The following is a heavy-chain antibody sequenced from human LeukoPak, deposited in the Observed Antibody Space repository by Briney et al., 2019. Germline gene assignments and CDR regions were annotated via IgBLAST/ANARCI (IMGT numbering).Heavy chain of an antibody. CDR2: LSGSGTSP. CDR1: GFTFSTYA. D-gene: IGHD3-3*01. J-gene: IGHJ4*02. CDR3: AKDSTLEWSSYYFDY. V-gene: IGHV3-23*01. Sequence: GGSLRLSCAASGFTFSTYAMHWVRQAPGKGLEWVSTLSGSGTSPYYADSVKGRFAISRDNSKNTLYLQMNSLRAEDTAVYYCAKDSTLEWSSYYFDYWGQGTLVTVSS.